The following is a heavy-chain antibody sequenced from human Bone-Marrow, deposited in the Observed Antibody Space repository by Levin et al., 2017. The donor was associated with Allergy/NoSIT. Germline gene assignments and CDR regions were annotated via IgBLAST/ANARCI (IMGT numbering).Heavy chain of an antibody. CDR2: ISPYNGNT. CDR1: GYTFTSYR. D-gene: IGHD5-12*01. J-gene: IGHJ4*02. V-gene: IGHV1-18*01. CDR3: ARNSDSGYDSAY. Sequence: GESLKISCKASGYTFTSYRITWVRQAPGQGLEWMGWISPYNGNTNYAQKLQGRVTMTTDTSTSTAYMELRSLRSDDTAVYYCARNSDSGYDSAYWGQGTLVTVSS.